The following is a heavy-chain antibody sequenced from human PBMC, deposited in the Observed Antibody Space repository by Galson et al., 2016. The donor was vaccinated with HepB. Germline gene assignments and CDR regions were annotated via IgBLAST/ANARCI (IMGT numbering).Heavy chain of an antibody. V-gene: IGHV3-74*01. D-gene: IGHD6-13*01. J-gene: IGHJ5*02. CDR2: INGDGSTT. CDR1: GFTFNNFW. Sequence: SLRLSCAASGFTFNNFWMQWVRQAPGEGLKWVSRINGDGSTTVYADSVKGRFTISRDNAKSILFLQMTSLRAEDTAVYFCSRDRNFAADTWGQGTLVTVSS. CDR3: SRDRNFAADT.